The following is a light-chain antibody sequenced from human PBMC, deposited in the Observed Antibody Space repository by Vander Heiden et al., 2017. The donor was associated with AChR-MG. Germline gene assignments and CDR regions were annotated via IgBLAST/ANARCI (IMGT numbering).Light chain of an antibody. CDR1: SSDVGRYKL. J-gene: IGLJ3*02. Sequence: QPALTQPAPVSGAPGESITISCTGTSSDVGRYKLSSWYQRQPGAAPKLLISDVNQRPSGVSNRFSGSKSGDTASLTISGLQPEDEAEYYCCSYSAATTVVFGGGTK. CDR3: CSYSAATTVV. CDR2: DVN. V-gene: IGLV2-23*02.